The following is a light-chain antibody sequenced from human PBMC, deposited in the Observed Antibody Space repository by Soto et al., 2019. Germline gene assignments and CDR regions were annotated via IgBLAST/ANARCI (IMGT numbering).Light chain of an antibody. CDR2: EAT. CDR1: SNGVGSFNL. V-gene: IGLV2-23*01. J-gene: IGLJ2*01. CDR3: WSYARSSPVV. Sequence: QSALTQPASVSGAPGQSSTISCSGTSNGVGSFNLVSWYQQQPGKVPKLRIYEATKRPSGVSNRFSGSKSGNTAAMTISGLQAEDEADYYCWSYARSSPVVFGGGTQLTVL.